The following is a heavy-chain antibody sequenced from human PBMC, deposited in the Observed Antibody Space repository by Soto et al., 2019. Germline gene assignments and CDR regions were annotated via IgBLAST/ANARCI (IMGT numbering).Heavy chain of an antibody. CDR3: ARGGGYGAYGY. J-gene: IGHJ4*02. V-gene: IGHV3-33*01. D-gene: IGHD5-18*01. CDR1: GFIFSNYG. CDR2: IWYDGSNK. Sequence: QVQLVESGGGVVQPGRSLRLSCAASGFIFSNYGMHWVRQAPGKGLEWVAVIWYDGSNKYYADSVKGRFTISRDNSKNTLYLQMNSLRAEDTAGYYCARGGGYGAYGYWGQGTLVTVSS.